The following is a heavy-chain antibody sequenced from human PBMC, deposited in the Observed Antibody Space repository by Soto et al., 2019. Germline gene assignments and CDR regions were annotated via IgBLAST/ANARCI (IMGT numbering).Heavy chain of an antibody. CDR2: IYYSGST. V-gene: IGHV4-39*01. CDR3: ARQDGWCCFDS. CDR1: GGSITSSSYY. Sequence: PSETLSLTCTVSGGSITSSSYYWGWIRQPPGKGLEWIGSIYYSGSTYYNPSLKSRVTISVDTSKNQFSLKLTSVTAADTAVYYCARQDGWCCFDSWGQGTLVTVSS. D-gene: IGHD6-19*01. J-gene: IGHJ4*02.